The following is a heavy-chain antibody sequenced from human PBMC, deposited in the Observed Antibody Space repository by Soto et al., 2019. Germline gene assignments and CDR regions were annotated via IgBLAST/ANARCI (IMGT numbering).Heavy chain of an antibody. J-gene: IGHJ4*02. D-gene: IGHD5-18*01. Sequence: GGSLRLSCAASGFTFSSYGMHWVRQAPGKGLEWVAVISYDGSNKYYADSVKGRFTISRDNSKNTLYLQMNSLRAEDTAVYYCAKDSSGYSYGRLFDYWGQGTLVTVSS. CDR3: AKDSSGYSYGRLFDY. CDR1: GFTFSSYG. V-gene: IGHV3-30*18. CDR2: ISYDGSNK.